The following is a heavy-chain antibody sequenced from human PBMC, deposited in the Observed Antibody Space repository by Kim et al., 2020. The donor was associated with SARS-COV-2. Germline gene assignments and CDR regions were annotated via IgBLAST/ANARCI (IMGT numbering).Heavy chain of an antibody. Sequence: GGSLRLSCAASGFTFSSYAMSWVRQAPGKGLEWVSTISGSGGSTYYADSVKGRFTISRDNSKNTLYLQMNSLRAEDTAVYYCASERYSGYDPGTFDYWGQGTLVTVSS. D-gene: IGHD5-12*01. CDR1: GFTFSSYA. CDR2: ISGSGGST. V-gene: IGHV3-23*01. CDR3: ASERYSGYDPGTFDY. J-gene: IGHJ4*02.